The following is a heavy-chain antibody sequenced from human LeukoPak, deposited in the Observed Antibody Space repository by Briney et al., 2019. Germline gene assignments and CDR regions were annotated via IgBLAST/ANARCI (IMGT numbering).Heavy chain of an antibody. CDR3: AKSTVTNYFDN. CDR2: ISRSGSTI. CDR1: GFTFSSYG. V-gene: IGHV3-48*04. J-gene: IGHJ4*02. D-gene: IGHD4-17*01. Sequence: GGSLRLSCAASGFTFSSYGMSWVRQAPGKGLEWISYISRSGSTINYADSVKGRFTISRDDAKYSLYLQMNSLRAEDTAVYYCAKSTVTNYFDNWGQGSLVTVSS.